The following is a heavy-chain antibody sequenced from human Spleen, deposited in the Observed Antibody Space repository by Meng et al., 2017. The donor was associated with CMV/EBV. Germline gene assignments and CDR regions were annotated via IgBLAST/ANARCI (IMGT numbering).Heavy chain of an antibody. Sequence: GQLKETGPRLKRPSQPLSLTCTVSDGFTTSDEYYWSWIRQAPGNGLEWIRYIHYSVTTYYNPSLKSRIAISLDTSKNQFSLNLNSVTAADAAVYYCARDSPGGYGYFDSWGQGTLVTVSS. D-gene: IGHD5-12*01. V-gene: IGHV4-30-4*01. J-gene: IGHJ4*02. CDR2: IHYSVTT. CDR1: DGFTTSDEYY. CDR3: ARDSPGGYGYFDS.